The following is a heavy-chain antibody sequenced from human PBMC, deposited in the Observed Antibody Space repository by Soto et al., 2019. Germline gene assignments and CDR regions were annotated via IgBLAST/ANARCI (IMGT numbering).Heavy chain of an antibody. Sequence: PSETLSLTCAVYGGSFSGYYWSWIRQPPGKGLEWIGEINHSGSTNYNPSLKSRVTISVDTSKNQFSLKLGSVTAADTAVYYCARGLCSSTSCHFDYWGQGTLVTVSS. CDR2: INHSGST. CDR3: ARGLCSSTSCHFDY. V-gene: IGHV4-34*01. J-gene: IGHJ4*02. CDR1: GGSFSGYY. D-gene: IGHD2-2*01.